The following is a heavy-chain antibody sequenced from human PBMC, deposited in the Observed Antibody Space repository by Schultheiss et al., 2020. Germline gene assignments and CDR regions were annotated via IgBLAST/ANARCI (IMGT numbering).Heavy chain of an antibody. Sequence: ASVKVSCKASGGTFSSYAISWVRQAPGQGLEWMGGINPNSGGTNYAQKFQGWVTMTRDTSIRTAYMELSRLRSDDTAVYYCARDRSYEAAAGTSYYYGMDVWGQGTTVTVSS. D-gene: IGHD6-13*01. CDR1: GGTFSSYA. CDR2: INPNSGGT. V-gene: IGHV1-2*04. J-gene: IGHJ6*02. CDR3: ARDRSYEAAAGTSYYYGMDV.